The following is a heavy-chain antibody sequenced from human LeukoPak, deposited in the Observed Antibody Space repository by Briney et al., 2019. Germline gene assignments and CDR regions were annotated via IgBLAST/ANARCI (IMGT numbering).Heavy chain of an antibody. CDR2: IYYSGST. V-gene: IGHV4-38-2*01. CDR1: GYSISSGYY. D-gene: IGHD4-23*01. Sequence: SETLSLTCAVSGYSISSGYYWGWIRQSPGKGLEWIGSIYYSGSTYYNPSLKSRVTISVDKSKNQFSLKLSSVTAADTAVYYCARSNSRGYGGAVDYWGQGTLVTVSS. CDR3: ARSNSRGYGGAVDY. J-gene: IGHJ4*02.